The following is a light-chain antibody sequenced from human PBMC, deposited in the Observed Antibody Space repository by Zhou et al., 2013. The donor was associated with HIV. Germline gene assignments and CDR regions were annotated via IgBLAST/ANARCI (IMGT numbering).Light chain of an antibody. V-gene: IGKV3-20*01. CDR3: QQYDSSPCS. J-gene: IGKJ2*04. Sequence: EIVLTQSPGTLSLSPGERATLSCRASQSVSTTYLAWYQHKPGQAPRLLIYGTSTRATGIPDRFSGSGSGTDFTLTISRLEPEDFAVYYCQQYDSSPCSFGQGTKLEIK. CDR2: GTS. CDR1: QSVSTTY.